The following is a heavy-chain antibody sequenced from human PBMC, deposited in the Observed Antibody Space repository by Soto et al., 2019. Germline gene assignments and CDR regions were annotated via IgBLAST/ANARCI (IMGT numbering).Heavy chain of an antibody. V-gene: IGHV3-64*01. CDR1: GFNFRTYS. J-gene: IGHJ5*02. CDR3: XXXXGHYAFDP. Sequence: EVQLVESGGGLVQPGGSLRISCAASGFNFRTYSMHWVRQAPGKGLEYLSAIHGNGGTTFYANSVKGRFIISRDDSXXXXXXXXXXXXXXXXXXXXXXXXXGHYAFDPWGPGTLVTVS. D-gene: IGHD3-22*01. CDR2: IHGNGGTT.